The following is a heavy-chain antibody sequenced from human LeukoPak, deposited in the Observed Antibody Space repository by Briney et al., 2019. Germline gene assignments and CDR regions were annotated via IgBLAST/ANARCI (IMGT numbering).Heavy chain of an antibody. Sequence: GGSLRLSCAASGFTFSDYYMSWVRQAPGKGLEWISYISTSSSTMYYAHSVKGRFTISRDNAQSPLYLQMNSLRAEDTAVYYCARDFNMAIYYFDYWGQGTLVTVSS. D-gene: IGHD2/OR15-2a*01. CDR3: ARDFNMAIYYFDY. CDR2: ISTSSSTM. V-gene: IGHV3-11*04. J-gene: IGHJ4*02. CDR1: GFTFSDYY.